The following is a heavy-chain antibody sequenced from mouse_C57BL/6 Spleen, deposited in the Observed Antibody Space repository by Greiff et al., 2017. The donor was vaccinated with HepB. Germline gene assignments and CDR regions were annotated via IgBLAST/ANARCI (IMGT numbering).Heavy chain of an antibody. D-gene: IGHD1-1*02. Sequence: VQLQQSGPELVKPGASVKISCKASGYTFTDYYMNWVKQSHGKSLEWIGDINPNNGGTSYNQKFKGKATLTVDKSSSTAYMELRSLTSEDSAVYYCARKGVAWSPFDYWGQGTTLTVSS. V-gene: IGHV1-26*01. CDR3: ARKGVAWSPFDY. CDR2: INPNNGGT. J-gene: IGHJ2*01. CDR1: GYTFTDYY.